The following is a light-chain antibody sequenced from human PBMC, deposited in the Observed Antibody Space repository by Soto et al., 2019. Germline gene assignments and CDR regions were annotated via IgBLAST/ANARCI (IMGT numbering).Light chain of an antibody. CDR1: QSVSRY. CDR2: DAS. CDR3: QQYGYSPLT. V-gene: IGKV3-20*01. Sequence: EIVWTQSPATLALCQGERATLSCRASQSVSRYLAWYQQKPGQAPRLLIYDASTRATGIPDRFSGSGSGTEFTLTISRLEPEDFEVYYCQQYGYSPLTFGGGTKVDIK. J-gene: IGKJ4*01.